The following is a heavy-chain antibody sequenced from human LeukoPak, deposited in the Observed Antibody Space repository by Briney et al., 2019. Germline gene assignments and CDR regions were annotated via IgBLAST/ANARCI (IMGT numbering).Heavy chain of an antibody. CDR3: ANQRPPYYYDSSGYYDY. CDR2: ISYDGSNE. CDR1: GFTFSSYV. V-gene: IGHV3-30*04. Sequence: GGSLRLSCEASGFTFSSYVTHWVRQAPGKGLEWVAIISYDGSNEYYADSVKGRFTISRDNSKNTLYLQMNSLRAEDTAVYYCANQRPPYYYDSSGYYDYWGQGTLVTVSS. D-gene: IGHD3-22*01. J-gene: IGHJ4*02.